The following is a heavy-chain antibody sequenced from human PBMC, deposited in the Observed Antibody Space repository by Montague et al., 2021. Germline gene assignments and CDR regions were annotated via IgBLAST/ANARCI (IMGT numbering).Heavy chain of an antibody. V-gene: IGHV6-1*01. D-gene: IGHD3-10*01. Sequence: CAISGDSVSTNNAAWNWIRESPSGGLEWLGRTYYRSTWYTDYAVSVKGRIAINPDTSKNQFSLQLNSVTPEDTAVYYCAREGVGDLLFSFDSWGQGTLVTVSS. CDR1: GDSVSTNNAA. CDR3: AREGVGDLLFSFDS. J-gene: IGHJ4*02. CDR2: TYYRSTWYT.